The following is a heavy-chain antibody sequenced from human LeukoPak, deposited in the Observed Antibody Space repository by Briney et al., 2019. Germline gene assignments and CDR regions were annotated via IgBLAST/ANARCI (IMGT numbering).Heavy chain of an antibody. D-gene: IGHD6-19*01. CDR3: AKVSSAVAGYFGTKYYFDY. CDR1: GFTFSSYA. J-gene: IGHJ4*02. CDR2: ISGSGGST. V-gene: IGHV3-23*01. Sequence: RPGGSLRLSCAASGFTFSSYAMSWVRQAPGKGLEWVAAISGSGGSTYYADSVKGRFTISRDNSKNTLYLQMNSLRAEDTAVYYCAKVSSAVAGYFGTKYYFDYWGQGTLVTVSS.